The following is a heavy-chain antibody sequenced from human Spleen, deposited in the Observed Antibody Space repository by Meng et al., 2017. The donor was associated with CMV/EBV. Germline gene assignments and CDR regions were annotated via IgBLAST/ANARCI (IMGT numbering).Heavy chain of an antibody. CDR1: GYNFIGYH. CDR3: ARVLFFGDPFGY. D-gene: IGHD4-17*01. V-gene: IGHV1-2*02. CDR2: INPSSGVT. Sequence: ASVKVSCKASGYNFIGYHIHWVRQAPGQGLEWMGWINPSSGVTKYAQRFQGRVTMTRDTSISTAYMELSSLRSDDTAVYYCARVLFFGDPFGYWGQGTLVTVSS. J-gene: IGHJ4*02.